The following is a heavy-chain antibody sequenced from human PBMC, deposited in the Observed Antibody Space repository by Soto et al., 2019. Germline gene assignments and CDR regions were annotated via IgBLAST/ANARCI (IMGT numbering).Heavy chain of an antibody. J-gene: IGHJ1*01. V-gene: IGHV3-23*01. Sequence: GVSLRLSCAASGFTFSSYAMSWVRQAPGKGLEWVSAISGSGGSTYYADSVKGRFTISRDNSKNTLYLQMNSLRAEDTAVYYCAKEGYSSGKHNTEYFQYWGQGTLVTVSS. D-gene: IGHD6-19*01. CDR1: GFTFSSYA. CDR2: ISGSGGST. CDR3: AKEGYSSGKHNTEYFQY.